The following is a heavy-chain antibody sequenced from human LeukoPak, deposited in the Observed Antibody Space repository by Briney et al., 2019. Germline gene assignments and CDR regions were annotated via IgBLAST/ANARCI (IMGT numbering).Heavy chain of an antibody. D-gene: IGHD1-26*01. CDR2: ISSSGSTI. CDR1: GFTFSDYY. CDR3: ARVRPSGSYSYYFDY. V-gene: IGHV3-11*04. J-gene: IGHJ4*02. Sequence: PGGSLRLSCAASGFTFSDYYMSWIRQAPGKGLEWVSYISSSGSTIYYADSVKGRFTISRDNAKNSLYLQMNSLRAEDTAVYYCARVRPSGSYSYYFDYWGQGTLVTVSS.